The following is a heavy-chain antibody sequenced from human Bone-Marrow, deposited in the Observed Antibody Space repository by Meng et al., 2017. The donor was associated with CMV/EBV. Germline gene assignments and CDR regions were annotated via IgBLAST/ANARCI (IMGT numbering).Heavy chain of an antibody. D-gene: IGHD6-19*01. V-gene: IGHV3-53*05. CDR3: AKARVVGWVSSGWYFGWFDS. J-gene: IGHJ5*01. CDR2: IYSGGST. Sequence: GESLKISCAASGFTVSSNYMSWVRQAPGKGLEWVSVIYSGGSTYYADSVKGRFTISRDNSKDTLYLQMNSLRVEDTAVYYCAKARVVGWVSSGWYFGWFDSWGQGALVTVSS. CDR1: GFTVSSNY.